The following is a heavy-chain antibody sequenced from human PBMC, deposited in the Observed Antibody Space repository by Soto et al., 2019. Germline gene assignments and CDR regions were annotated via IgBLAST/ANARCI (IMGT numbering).Heavy chain of an antibody. V-gene: IGHV3-23*01. CDR2: ISVSGGST. J-gene: IGHJ1*01. CDR3: ANGRTPSSGSETYADYFHH. D-gene: IGHD6-19*01. CDR1: GFTFSSYT. Sequence: GGSLRLSCAASGFTFSSYTMTWVRRAPGKGLEWVSSISVSGGSTYYGPSVKGRFTISRENSKNTLYLQMKSLRGDDTAVYYCANGRTPSSGSETYADYFHHWGQGTLVTVSS.